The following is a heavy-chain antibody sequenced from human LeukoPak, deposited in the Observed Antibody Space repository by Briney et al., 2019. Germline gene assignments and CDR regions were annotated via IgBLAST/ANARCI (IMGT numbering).Heavy chain of an antibody. CDR2: ISESGDTT. J-gene: IGHJ4*02. V-gene: IGHV3-23*01. D-gene: IGHD1-26*01. CDR1: GFTFSSHA. Sequence: GGSLRLSCAASGFTFSSHAMSRVRQAPGKGLERVSGISESGDTTHYADSVKGRFTISRDNSKNTLYLQMNSLRAEDTALYYCAKEPYSGSQLLDYWGQGTLVTVSS. CDR3: AKEPYSGSQLLDY.